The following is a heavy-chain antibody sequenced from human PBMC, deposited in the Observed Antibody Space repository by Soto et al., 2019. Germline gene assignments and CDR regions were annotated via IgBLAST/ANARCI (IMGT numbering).Heavy chain of an antibody. J-gene: IGHJ4*02. V-gene: IGHV1-69*19. CDR3: VRPNGTYSSGYYYFDF. Sequence: QVQLEQSGAEVKQPGSSVRVSYKTSGGTFSTYAINWVRQAPGQGLEWMGAIIPLFGTADYSQKFQGRVTITADESTSTAYMDLSSLRSDDTAVYFCVRPNGTYSSGYYYFDFWGQGTLVTVSS. CDR2: IIPLFGTA. CDR1: GGTFSTYA. D-gene: IGHD6-19*01.